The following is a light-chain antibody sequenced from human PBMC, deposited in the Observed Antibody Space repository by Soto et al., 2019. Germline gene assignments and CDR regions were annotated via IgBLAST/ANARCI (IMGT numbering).Light chain of an antibody. Sequence: DIQMTQSPSTLSGSVGDRVTITCRASQTISSWLAWYQQKPGKAPKLLIYKAFNLKSGVPSRFSGSGSGTEFTLTISSLQPDYFATYYCQHYNSYSEAFGKGTKVELK. CDR2: KAF. V-gene: IGKV1-5*03. J-gene: IGKJ1*01. CDR3: QHYNSYSEA. CDR1: QTISSW.